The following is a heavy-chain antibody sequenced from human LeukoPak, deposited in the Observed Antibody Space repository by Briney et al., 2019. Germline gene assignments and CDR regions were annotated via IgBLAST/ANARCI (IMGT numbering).Heavy chain of an antibody. CDR3: AKDRWELHYNAFDI. Sequence: GGSLRLSCAASGFTFSSYEMNWVRQAPGKGLEWVSYISGSGGSTYYADSVKGRFTISRDNSKNTLYLQMNSLRAEDTAVYYCAKDRWELHYNAFDIWGQGTMVTVSS. D-gene: IGHD1-26*01. V-gene: IGHV3-23*01. CDR1: GFTFSSYE. J-gene: IGHJ3*02. CDR2: ISGSGGST.